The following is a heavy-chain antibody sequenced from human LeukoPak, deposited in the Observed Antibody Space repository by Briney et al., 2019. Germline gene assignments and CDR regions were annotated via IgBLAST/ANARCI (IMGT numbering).Heavy chain of an antibody. CDR3: ARSRIAARPGSWYYFDY. V-gene: IGHV4-38-2*02. D-gene: IGHD6-6*01. CDR1: GYSISSGYY. Sequence: SETLSLTCTVSGYSISSGYYWGWIRQPPGKGLEWIGSIYHSGSTYYNPSLKSRVTISVDTSKNQFSLKLSSVTAADTAVYYCARSRIAARPGSWYYFDYWGQGTLVTVSS. J-gene: IGHJ4*02. CDR2: IYHSGST.